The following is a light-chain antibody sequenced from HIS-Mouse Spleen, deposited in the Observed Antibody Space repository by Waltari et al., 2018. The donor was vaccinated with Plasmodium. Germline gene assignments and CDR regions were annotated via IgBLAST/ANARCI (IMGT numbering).Light chain of an antibody. CDR2: SNN. Sequence: QSVLTQPPSASGTPGQRVTTSCSGRSSNNGSTPVNWYHHLQGTAPQLLIYSNNQRPSGVPYRLSGSKSGTSASLAISGLQSEDEADYYCAAWDDSLNGVVFGGGTKLTVL. V-gene: IGLV1-44*01. CDR3: AAWDDSLNGVV. CDR1: SSNNGSTP. J-gene: IGLJ2*01.